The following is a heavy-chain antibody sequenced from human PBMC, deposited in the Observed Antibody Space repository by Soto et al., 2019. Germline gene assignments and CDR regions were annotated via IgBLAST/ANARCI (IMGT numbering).Heavy chain of an antibody. CDR3: VGGQYYFDY. Sequence: QVQLVESGGGVVQPGRSLRLSCAASGFPFSSYGMHWVREAPGKGLEWVAVISYDGSNKYYADSVKGRFTISRDNSASTLYLQMNSLRPEDTALYYCVGGQYYFDYRGQGTLVTXS. V-gene: IGHV3-30*03. D-gene: IGHD3-10*01. CDR2: ISYDGSNK. CDR1: GFPFSSYG. J-gene: IGHJ4*02.